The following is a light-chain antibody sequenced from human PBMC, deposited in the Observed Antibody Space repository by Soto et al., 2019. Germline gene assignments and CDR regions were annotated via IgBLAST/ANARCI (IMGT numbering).Light chain of an antibody. CDR2: EVV. V-gene: IGLV2-8*01. CDR1: KNDIGVYDF. J-gene: IGLJ1*01. CDR3: SSYTTTSLEV. Sequence: QSVLTQPPSASGSPGQSVTISCTGTKNDIGVYDFVSWYQHHPGKAPRLIIYEVVQRPSGVPDRFSGSKSGNTASLTVSGLQAADEGDYYCSSYTTTSLEVLGTGNKVTV.